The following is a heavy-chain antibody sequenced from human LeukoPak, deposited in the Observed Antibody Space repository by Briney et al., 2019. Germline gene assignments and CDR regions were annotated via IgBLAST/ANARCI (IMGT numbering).Heavy chain of an antibody. CDR3: ARGRVPGGFYDSSSPGAFDI. CDR1: GYTFTSYG. CDR2: ISAYNGNT. D-gene: IGHD3-22*01. Sequence: GASVKVSCKASGYTFTSYGISWVRQAPGQGLEWMGWISAYNGNTNYAQKLQGRVTMTTDTSTSTAHMELRSLRSDDTAVYYCARGRVPGGFYDSSSPGAFDIWGQGTMVTVSS. V-gene: IGHV1-18*01. J-gene: IGHJ3*02.